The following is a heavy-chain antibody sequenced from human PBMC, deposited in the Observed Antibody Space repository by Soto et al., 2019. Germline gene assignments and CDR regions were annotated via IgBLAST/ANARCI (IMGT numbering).Heavy chain of an antibody. CDR2: IKQDGSEK. CDR3: ARGGPPSSCYGDY. J-gene: IGHJ4*02. Sequence: GGSLRLSCAASGFTFSSYWMSWVRQAPGKGLEWVANIKQDGSEKYYVDSVKGRFTISRDNAKNSLYLQMNSLRAEDTAVYYCARGGPPSSCYGDYWGQGTLVTVSS. D-gene: IGHD2-15*01. V-gene: IGHV3-7*01. CDR1: GFTFSSYW.